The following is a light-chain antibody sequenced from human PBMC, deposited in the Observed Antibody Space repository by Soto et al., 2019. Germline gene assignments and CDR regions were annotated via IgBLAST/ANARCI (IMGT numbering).Light chain of an antibody. Sequence: EIFLAQSPGTLSLSPWERATLSWRASQSVTNSFLAWYQQKPGQAPRLLIYGASRRATGIPDRFTGSGSGTDFTLTISRLEPEDFAVYYCQQYVSSPWAFGQGTKVDIK. J-gene: IGKJ1*01. CDR3: QQYVSSPWA. CDR1: QSVTNSF. CDR2: GAS. V-gene: IGKV3-20*01.